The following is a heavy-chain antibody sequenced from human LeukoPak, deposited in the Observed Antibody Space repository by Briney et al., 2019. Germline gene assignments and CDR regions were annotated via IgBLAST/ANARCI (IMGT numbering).Heavy chain of an antibody. CDR1: GYTFTTYY. J-gene: IGHJ6*02. D-gene: IGHD3-22*01. V-gene: IGHV1-46*01. CDR2: VNPGVGST. Sequence: ASVKVSCKASGYTFTTYYMHWVRQAPGQGLEWMGIVNPGVGSTNYAQKFQGRLTVTRDTSTNTVYMELSSLRSEDTAVYYCARSGPNYYDSSGYYYGMDVWGQGTTVTVSS. CDR3: ARSGPNYYDSSGYYYGMDV.